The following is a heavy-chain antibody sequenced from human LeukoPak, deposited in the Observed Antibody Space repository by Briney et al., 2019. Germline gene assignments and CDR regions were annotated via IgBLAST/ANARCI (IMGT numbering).Heavy chain of an antibody. D-gene: IGHD3-22*01. J-gene: IGHJ4*02. CDR1: GFTVSSNY. CDR2: ISSSSSYI. V-gene: IGHV3-21*01. Sequence: GGSLRLSCAASGFTVSSNYMSWVRQAPGKGLEWVSSISSSSSYIYYADSVKGRFTISRDNAKNSLYLQMNSLRAEDTAVYYCARDLGPDYYDSSGYYYPFDYWGQGTLVTVSS. CDR3: ARDLGPDYYDSSGYYYPFDY.